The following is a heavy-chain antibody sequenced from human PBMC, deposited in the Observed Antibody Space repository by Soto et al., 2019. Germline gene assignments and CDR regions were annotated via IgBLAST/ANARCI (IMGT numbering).Heavy chain of an antibody. J-gene: IGHJ4*02. V-gene: IGHV3-66*01. CDR2: IYSGGST. Sequence: GGSLRLSCAASGFTVSSNYMSWVRQAPGKGLEWVSVIYSGGSTYYADSVKGRFTISRDNSKNTLYLQMNSLRAEDTAVYYCASATTAVAGTEEHDYWGQGTLVTVSS. CDR3: ASATTAVAGTEEHDY. D-gene: IGHD6-19*01. CDR1: GFTVSSNY.